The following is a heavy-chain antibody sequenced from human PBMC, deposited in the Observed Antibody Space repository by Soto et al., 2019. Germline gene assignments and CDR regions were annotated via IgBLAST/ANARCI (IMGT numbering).Heavy chain of an antibody. CDR3: AIGLRVGEAKGIGFAF. CDR2: SIPILGVA. D-gene: IGHD3-16*01. V-gene: IGHV1-69*02. Sequence: QVQLVQSGAEVKKPGSSVKVSCMASGGTFSSYTISWVRQAPGQGLEWMGRSIPILGVANYAQKFQGRVTITADKSTSTAYMVLGSLRSEDTAVYYCAIGLRVGEAKGIGFAFWGQGTMVTFSS. CDR1: GGTFSSYT. J-gene: IGHJ3*01.